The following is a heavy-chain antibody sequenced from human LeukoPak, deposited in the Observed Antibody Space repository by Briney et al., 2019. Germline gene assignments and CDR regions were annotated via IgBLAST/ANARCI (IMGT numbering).Heavy chain of an antibody. CDR1: GYTFTSYA. CDR2: INAGNGNT. D-gene: IGHD1-26*01. Sequence: ASVKVSCKASGYTFTSYAMHWVRQAPGQRLEWMGWINAGNGNTKYSQKFQGRVTITRDTSASTAYMELSSLRSEDTAVYYCARRPRNSGNYDGPSGLDYWGQGNLVTVSS. V-gene: IGHV1-3*01. J-gene: IGHJ4*02. CDR3: ARRPRNSGNYDGPSGLDY.